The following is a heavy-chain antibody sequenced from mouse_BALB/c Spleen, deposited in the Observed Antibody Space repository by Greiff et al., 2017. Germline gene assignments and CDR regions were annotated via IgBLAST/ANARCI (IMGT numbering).Heavy chain of an antibody. CDR3: ARSYGNYGDAMDY. V-gene: IGHV5-17*02. Sequence: EVQRVESGGGLVQPGGSRKLSCAASGFTFSSFGMHWVRQSPEKGLEWVAYISSGSSTIYYADTVKGRFTISRDNPKNTLFLQMTSLRSEDTAMYYCARSYGNYGDAMDYWGQGTSVTVSS. D-gene: IGHD2-10*02. J-gene: IGHJ4*01. CDR2: ISSGSSTI. CDR1: GFTFSSFG.